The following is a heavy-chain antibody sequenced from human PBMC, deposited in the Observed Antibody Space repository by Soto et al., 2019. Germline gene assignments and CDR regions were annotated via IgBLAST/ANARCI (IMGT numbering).Heavy chain of an antibody. V-gene: IGHV3-30-3*01. Sequence: QVQLVESGGGVVQPGRSLRLSCAASGFTFSSYAMHWVRQAPGKGLEWVAVISYDGSNKYYADAVKGRFTISRYNSKNTLYQQMNSLRAEDTAVYYCAREAYALAFELWGQGTMVTVSS. CDR1: GFTFSSYA. J-gene: IGHJ3*01. CDR3: AREAYALAFEL. D-gene: IGHD4-17*01. CDR2: ISYDGSNK.